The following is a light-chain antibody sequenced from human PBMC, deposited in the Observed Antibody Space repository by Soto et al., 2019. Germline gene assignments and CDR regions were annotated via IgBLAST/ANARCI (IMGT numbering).Light chain of an antibody. V-gene: IGKV4-1*01. J-gene: IGKJ3*01. CDR1: QSVLYSSDNKNY. Sequence: DIVMTQSPDSLAVSLGERATINCKSSQSVLYSSDNKNYLAWYQQKPGQPPKLLIYWASTREFGVPDRFSGSGSGTDFTLTISSLQAEDVALYYCQQYFTTPFTFGPGTTVAI. CDR2: WAS. CDR3: QQYFTTPFT.